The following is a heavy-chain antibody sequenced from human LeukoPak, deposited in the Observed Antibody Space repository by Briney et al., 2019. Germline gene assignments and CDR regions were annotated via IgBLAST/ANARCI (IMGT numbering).Heavy chain of an antibody. Sequence: GGSLRLSCAASGFSFSDYGVHWVRQAPGKGLEWVAVIWYDGSIKYYADSVKGRFTISRDNSRNTVYLQMNSLRAEDTAVYYCVKGFNWYFDLWGRGTLVTVSS. CDR3: VKGFNWYFDL. CDR2: IWYDGSIK. CDR1: GFSFSDYG. J-gene: IGHJ2*01. V-gene: IGHV3-33*06.